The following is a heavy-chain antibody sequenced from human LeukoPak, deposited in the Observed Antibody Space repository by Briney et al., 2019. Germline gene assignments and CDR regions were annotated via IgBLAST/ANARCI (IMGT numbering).Heavy chain of an antibody. CDR3: ARDSYYSSSSLGFDY. J-gene: IGHJ4*02. D-gene: IGHD6-6*01. Sequence: GASVKVSCKASGYTFTSYYMRWVRQAPGQGLEWMGIINPSGGSTSYAQKFQGRVTMTRDMSTSTVYMELSSLRSEDTAVYYCARDSYYSSSSLGFDYWGQGTLVTVSS. CDR2: INPSGGST. V-gene: IGHV1-46*01. CDR1: GYTFTSYY.